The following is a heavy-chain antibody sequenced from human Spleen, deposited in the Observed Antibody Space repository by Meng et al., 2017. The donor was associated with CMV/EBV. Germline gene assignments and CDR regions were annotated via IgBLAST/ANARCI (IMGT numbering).Heavy chain of an antibody. CDR3: ARAGDSSSSHFDY. D-gene: IGHD6-6*01. J-gene: IGHJ4*02. CDR1: GGSFSGYY. Sequence: QVQLQEWGAGLLKPSGTLSPTCAVYGGSFSGYYWSWIRQPPGKGLEWIGEINHSGSTNYNPSLKSRVTISVDTSKNQFSLKLSSVTAADTAVYYCARAGDSSSSHFDYWGQGTLVTVSS. CDR2: INHSGST. V-gene: IGHV4-34*01.